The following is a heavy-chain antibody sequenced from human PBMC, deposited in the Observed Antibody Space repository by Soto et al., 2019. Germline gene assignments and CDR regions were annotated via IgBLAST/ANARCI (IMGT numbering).Heavy chain of an antibody. CDR3: ARDLRGKVVITYLFDY. J-gene: IGHJ4*02. D-gene: IGHD3-22*01. V-gene: IGHV3-33*01. CDR2: IWYDGSNK. CDR1: GFTFSSYG. Sequence: QVQLVESGGGVVQPGRSLRLSCAASGFTFSSYGMHWVRQAPGKGLEWVAVIWYDGSNKYYADSVKGRFTISRDNSKNTLYLQMNSLRAEDTAVYYCARDLRGKVVITYLFDYWGQGTLVTVSS.